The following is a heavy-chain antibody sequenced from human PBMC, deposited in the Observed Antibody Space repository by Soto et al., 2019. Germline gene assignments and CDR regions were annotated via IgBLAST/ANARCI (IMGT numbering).Heavy chain of an antibody. Sequence: SQTLSLTCAISGDSVSSSRAAWNWIRQSPSRGLEWLGRTYYRSKWYNDYTSSVKSRISINPDTSKNQFSLQLRSVTPEDTAVYYCARDEDEYLGLNHWGQGIPVTVSS. D-gene: IGHD2-2*01. V-gene: IGHV6-1*01. J-gene: IGHJ5*02. CDR1: GDSVSSSRAA. CDR2: TYYRSKWYN. CDR3: ARDEDEYLGLNH.